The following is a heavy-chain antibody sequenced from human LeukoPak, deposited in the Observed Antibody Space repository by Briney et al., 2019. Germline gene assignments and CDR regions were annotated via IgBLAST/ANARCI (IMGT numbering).Heavy chain of an antibody. CDR2: IIPIFGTA. CDR1: GGTFSSYA. CDR3: ARGPPTSYSSSFRFGY. V-gene: IGHV1-69*05. D-gene: IGHD6-6*01. J-gene: IGHJ4*02. Sequence: ASVKVSCKASGGTFSSYAISWVRQAPGQGLEWMGGIIPIFGTANYAQKFQGRVTITTDESTSTAYMELSSLRSEDTAVYYCARGPPTSYSSSFRFGYWGQGTLVTVSS.